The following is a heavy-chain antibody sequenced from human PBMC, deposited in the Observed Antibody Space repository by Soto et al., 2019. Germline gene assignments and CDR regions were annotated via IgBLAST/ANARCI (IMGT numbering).Heavy chain of an antibody. CDR3: ARGQWLQLWYYFHY. CDR1: GCTFGSYA. Sequence: SVKVSCQASGCTFGSYAISWVRQAPGQGLEWMGGIIPIFGTANYAQKFQGRVTITADKSTSTAYMELSSLRSEDTSVYYCARGQWLQLWYYFHYWGQGTMVTVSS. V-gene: IGHV1-69*06. J-gene: IGHJ4*02. D-gene: IGHD5-12*01. CDR2: IIPIFGTA.